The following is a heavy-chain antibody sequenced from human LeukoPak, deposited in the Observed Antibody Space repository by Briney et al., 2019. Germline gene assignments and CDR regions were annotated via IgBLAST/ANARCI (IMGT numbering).Heavy chain of an antibody. D-gene: IGHD3-3*01. CDR1: GGSFSGYY. Sequence: SETLSLTCAVYGGSFSGYYWSWIRQPPGKGLEWIGEINHSGSTNYNPSLKSRVTISVDTSKNQFSLKLSSVTAADTAVYYCARDYTGFSAFDIWGQGTMVTVSS. CDR2: INHSGST. CDR3: ARDYTGFSAFDI. V-gene: IGHV4-34*01. J-gene: IGHJ3*02.